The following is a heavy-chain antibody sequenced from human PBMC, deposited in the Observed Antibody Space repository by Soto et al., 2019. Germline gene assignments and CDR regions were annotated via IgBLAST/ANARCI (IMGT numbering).Heavy chain of an antibody. D-gene: IGHD6-19*01. Sequence: QVQLVQSGGGLVQPGRSLRLSCAASGFDFNKFGLHWVRQTPGKGLEWVAFITYEGSHRDHADSVKGRFTVSRDNSKNRLYLQMDSLRPADTAVYYCAKDVTVAGAPIYNTGLDVWGQGTTVTVTS. V-gene: IGHV3-30*18. CDR1: GFDFNKFG. J-gene: IGHJ6*02. CDR2: ITYEGSHR. CDR3: AKDVTVAGAPIYNTGLDV.